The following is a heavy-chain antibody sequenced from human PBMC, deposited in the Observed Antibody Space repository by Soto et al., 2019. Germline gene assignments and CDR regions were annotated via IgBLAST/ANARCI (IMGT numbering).Heavy chain of an antibody. CDR3: ASSRSGDCYMDV. D-gene: IGHD3-22*01. CDR1: GYTFTSYD. J-gene: IGHJ6*03. Sequence: ASVKVSCKASGYTFTSYDINWVRQATGQGLEWMGWMNPNSGNTGYAQKFQGRVTMTRNTSISTAYMELSSLRSEDTAVYYCASSRSGDCYMDVWGKGTTVTVSS. V-gene: IGHV1-8*01. CDR2: MNPNSGNT.